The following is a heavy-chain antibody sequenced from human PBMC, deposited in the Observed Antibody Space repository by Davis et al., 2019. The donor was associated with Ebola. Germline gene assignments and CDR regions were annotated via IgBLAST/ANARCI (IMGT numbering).Heavy chain of an antibody. CDR3: ARLSGLFSSSSGALYFDL. D-gene: IGHD6-6*01. CDR1: GDSISSGSYY. V-gene: IGHV4-61*09. J-gene: IGHJ2*01. CDR2: IYTRGTT. Sequence: SETLSLTCTVSGDSISSGSYYWSWIRQPAGKGLEWIGHIYTRGTTHYNPSLNSRVSISVATSKNQFSLKLRSVTAADTAVYFCARLSGLFSSSSGALYFDLWGRGTLVSVSS.